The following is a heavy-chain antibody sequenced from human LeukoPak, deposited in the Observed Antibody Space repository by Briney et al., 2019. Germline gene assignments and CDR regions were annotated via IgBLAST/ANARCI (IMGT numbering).Heavy chain of an antibody. CDR1: GGSISSYY. CDR2: IYYSGST. J-gene: IGHJ5*02. CDR3: ARASSSGWYNS. Sequence: PSETLSLTCTVSGGSISSYYWSWIRQPPGKGLEWIGYIYYSGSTNYNPSLKSRVTISVDTSKNQFSLKLSPVTAADTAVYYCARASSSGWYNSWGQGTLVTVSS. D-gene: IGHD6-19*01. V-gene: IGHV4-59*12.